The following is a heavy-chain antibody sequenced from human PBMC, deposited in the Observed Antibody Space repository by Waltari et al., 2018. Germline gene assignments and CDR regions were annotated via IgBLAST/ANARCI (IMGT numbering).Heavy chain of an antibody. J-gene: IGHJ5*02. Sequence: QVQLQESGPGLVKPSETLSLTCTVSGGSISSHYWSWIRQPPGKGLEWIGYIYYSGSTNDNPALKSRVTISVDTSKNQFSLKLSSVTAADTAVYYCARGVGIVLMVYSPRPPEWFDPWGQGTLVTVSS. CDR1: GGSISSHY. CDR2: IYYSGST. V-gene: IGHV4-59*11. CDR3: ARGVGIVLMVYSPRPPEWFDP. D-gene: IGHD2-8*01.